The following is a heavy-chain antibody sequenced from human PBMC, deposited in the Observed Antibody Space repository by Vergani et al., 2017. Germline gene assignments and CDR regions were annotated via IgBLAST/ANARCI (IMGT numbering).Heavy chain of an antibody. CDR2: IKSDGSIT. V-gene: IGHV3-74*01. CDR3: VRARCSGPCFMSNWFDS. CDR1: GFSFSSYW. J-gene: IGHJ5*01. Sequence: EVQLVESGGGLIHPGGSLRLSCEGSGFSFSSYWMHWVRQSPEKGLVWVSRIKSDGSITNYADSVKGRCNISRDNAKNTLYQEMNCMKGDDTAIYYCVRARCSGPCFMSNWFDSWGQGTLVTVSS. D-gene: IGHD5-12*01.